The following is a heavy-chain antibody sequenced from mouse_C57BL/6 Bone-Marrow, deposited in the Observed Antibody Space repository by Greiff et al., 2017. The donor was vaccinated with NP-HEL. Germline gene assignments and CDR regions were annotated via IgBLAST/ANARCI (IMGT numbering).Heavy chain of an antibody. CDR1: GYTFTSYW. CDR2: IDPNSGGT. V-gene: IGHV1-72*01. J-gene: IGHJ4*01. Sequence: QVQLKQPGAELVKPGASVKLSCKASGYTFTSYWMHWVKQRPGRGLEWIGRIDPNSGGTKYNEKFKSKATLTVDKPSSTAYMQLSSLTSEDSAVYYCARSRYYGNYHYAMDYWGQGTSVTVSS. D-gene: IGHD2-1*01. CDR3: ARSRYYGNYHYAMDY.